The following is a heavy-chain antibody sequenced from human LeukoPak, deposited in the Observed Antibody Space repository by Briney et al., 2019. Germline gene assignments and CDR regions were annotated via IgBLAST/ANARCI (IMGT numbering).Heavy chain of an antibody. D-gene: IGHD5-12*01. CDR3: ARGGDSGYDKTFDY. Sequence: PSETLSLTCTVSGGSISSSSYYWGWIRQPPGKGLEWIGSIYYSGSTYYNPSLKSRVTISVDTSKNQFSLKLSSVTAADTAVYYCARGGDSGYDKTFDYWGQGTLVTVSS. CDR1: GGSISSSSYY. J-gene: IGHJ4*02. V-gene: IGHV4-39*07. CDR2: IYYSGST.